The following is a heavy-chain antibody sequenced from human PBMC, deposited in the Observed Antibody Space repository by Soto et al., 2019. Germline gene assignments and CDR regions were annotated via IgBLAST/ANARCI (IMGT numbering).Heavy chain of an antibody. D-gene: IGHD2-2*01. CDR3: ARSQGSSTSLEIYYYYYGMDV. CDR1: GGTFSSYA. J-gene: IGHJ6*02. Sequence: QVQLVQSGAEVKKPGSSVKVSCKASGGTFSSYAISWVRQAPGQGLEWMGGIIPISGTANYAQKFQGRVTMTADESTSTAYMELSSLRSEDTAVYYCARSQGSSTSLEIYYYYYGMDVWGQGTTVTVSS. CDR2: IIPISGTA. V-gene: IGHV1-69*01.